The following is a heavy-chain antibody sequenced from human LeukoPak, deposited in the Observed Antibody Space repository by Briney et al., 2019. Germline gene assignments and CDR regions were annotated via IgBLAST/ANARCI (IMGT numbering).Heavy chain of an antibody. D-gene: IGHD1-26*01. V-gene: IGHV3-48*03. J-gene: IGHJ4*02. CDR2: ISSSGSTI. CDR1: GFTFSSYE. Sequence: PGGSLRLSCAASGFTFSSYEMNWVRQAPGKGLEWVSYISSSGSTIYYADSVKGRFTTSRDNAKNSLYLQMNSLRAEDTAVYYCARESPGATRDYWGQGTLVTVSS. CDR3: ARESPGATRDY.